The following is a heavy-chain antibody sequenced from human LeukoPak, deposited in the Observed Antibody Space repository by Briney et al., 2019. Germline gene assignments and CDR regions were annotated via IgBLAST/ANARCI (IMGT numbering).Heavy chain of an antibody. Sequence: SETLSLTCTASGGSISNYNWSWLRQPPGKGLEWIGFSYYNGNTNYNPSLKSRVTISVDMSKNQFSLSLRSVTAADTAVYYCARGALLWFGAKREYYLDYWGQGTPLTVSS. CDR3: ARGALLWFGAKREYYLDY. D-gene: IGHD3-10*01. J-gene: IGHJ4*02. V-gene: IGHV4-59*01. CDR2: SYYNGNT. CDR1: GGSISNYN.